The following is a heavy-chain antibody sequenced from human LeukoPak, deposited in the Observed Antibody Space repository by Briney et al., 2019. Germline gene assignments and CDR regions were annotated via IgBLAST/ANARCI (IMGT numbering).Heavy chain of an antibody. CDR3: ARESMVRGVSRSFDY. V-gene: IGHV1-2*02. CDR2: INPNSGGT. CDR1: GYTFTSYG. D-gene: IGHD3-10*01. J-gene: IGHJ4*02. Sequence: ASVKVSCKASGYTFTSYGISWVRQAPGQGLEWMGWINPNSGGTNYAQKFQGRVTMTRDTSISTAYMELSRLRSDDTAVYYCARESMVRGVSRSFDYWGQGTLVTVSS.